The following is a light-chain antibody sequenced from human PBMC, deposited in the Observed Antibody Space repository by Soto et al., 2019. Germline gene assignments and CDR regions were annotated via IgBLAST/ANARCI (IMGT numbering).Light chain of an antibody. CDR1: NIGSKS. Sequence: SYELTQPPSVSVAPGQTARITCRGNNIGSKSVHWYQQKPGQAPVLVVYDDSDRPSGIPERFSGSNSGNTATLTISRVEAGDEADYYCQVWDSSSDLVFGGGTKLTVL. CDR2: DDS. CDR3: QVWDSSSDLV. J-gene: IGLJ2*01. V-gene: IGLV3-21*02.